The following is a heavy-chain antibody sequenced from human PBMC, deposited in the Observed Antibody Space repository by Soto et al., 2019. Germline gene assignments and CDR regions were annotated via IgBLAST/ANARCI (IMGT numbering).Heavy chain of an antibody. Sequence: LSLTCTVSGGSISSYYWSWIRQPPGKGLEWIGYIYYSGSTNYNPSLKSRVTISVDTSKNQFSLKLSSVAAADTAVYYCAREGDSSGYYNYFDYWGQGTLVTVSS. J-gene: IGHJ4*02. D-gene: IGHD3-22*01. CDR3: AREGDSSGYYNYFDY. V-gene: IGHV4-59*01. CDR2: IYYSGST. CDR1: GGSISSYY.